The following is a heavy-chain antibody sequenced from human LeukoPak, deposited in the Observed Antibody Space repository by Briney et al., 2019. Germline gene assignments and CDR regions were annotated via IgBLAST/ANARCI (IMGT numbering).Heavy chain of an antibody. D-gene: IGHD2-15*01. J-gene: IGHJ4*02. V-gene: IGHV5-51*01. Sequence: GESLKISCKASGYSFTNYWIGWVRQMPGKGLEWMGIIYPDDSDTTYGPSFQGQVTISADKSISIAYLQWSSLKASDTAMYYCARRGPAAVEYWGQGTLVTVSS. CDR1: GYSFTNYW. CDR3: ARRGPAAVEY. CDR2: IYPDDSDT.